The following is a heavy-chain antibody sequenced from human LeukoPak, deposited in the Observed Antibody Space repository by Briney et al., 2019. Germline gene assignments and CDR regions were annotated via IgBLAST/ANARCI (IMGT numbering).Heavy chain of an antibody. D-gene: IGHD5-12*01. CDR1: GFTFSTYW. CDR3: ARTGYSGYDYSWFDP. Sequence: GGSLRLSCAASGFTFSTYWMSWVRQAPGKGLEWVANINQDGSEKYYVDSVKGRFTISRDNAKNSLYLQMNSLRAEDTAVYYCARTGYSGYDYSWFDPWGQGTLVTVSS. J-gene: IGHJ5*02. CDR2: INQDGSEK. V-gene: IGHV3-7*01.